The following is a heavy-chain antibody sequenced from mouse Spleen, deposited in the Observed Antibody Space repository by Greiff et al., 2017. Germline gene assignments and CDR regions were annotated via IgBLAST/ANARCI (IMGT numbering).Heavy chain of an antibody. D-gene: IGHD3-2*01. V-gene: IGHV1-76*01. J-gene: IGHJ4*01. CDR2: IYPGSGNT. CDR1: GYTFTDYY. Sequence: QVQLQQSGAELVRPGASVKLSCKASGYTFTDYYINWVKQRPGQGLEWIARIYPGSGNTYYNEKFKGKATLTAEKSSSTAYMQLSSLTSEDSAVYFCARRQLYYYAMGYWGQGTSVTVSS. CDR3: ARRQLYYYAMGY.